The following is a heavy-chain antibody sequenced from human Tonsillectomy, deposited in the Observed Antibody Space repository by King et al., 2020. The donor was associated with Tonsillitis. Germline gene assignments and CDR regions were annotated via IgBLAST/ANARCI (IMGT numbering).Heavy chain of an antibody. V-gene: IGHV3-33*05. J-gene: IGHJ1*01. CDR1: GFDFRSYG. CDR3: ARERLYSSGWGIDN. Sequence: VQLVESGGGVVQPGRSLRLSCTASGFDFRSYGMHWVRQAPGKGLEGVAVLSFDGRSKYADSVRGRFTISRDNSKNTLYLQMDSLSDEDTAFFYCARERLYSSGWGIDNWGQGTLVTVSS. CDR2: LSFDGRSK. D-gene: IGHD6-19*01.